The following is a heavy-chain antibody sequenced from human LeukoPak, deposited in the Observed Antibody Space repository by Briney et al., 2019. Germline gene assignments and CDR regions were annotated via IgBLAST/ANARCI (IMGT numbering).Heavy chain of an antibody. V-gene: IGHV3-7*01. CDR1: GFTFSSYW. CDR3: ARTILTGYEY. D-gene: IGHD3-9*01. CDR2: INEDGSES. Sequence: PGGSLRLSCAASGFTFSSYWMTWVRQAPGEGLEWVANINEDGSESKYVDSLKGRFTISRDNARNSLYLQMNSLRVEDTAVYYCARTILTGYEYWGQGTLVTVSS. J-gene: IGHJ4*02.